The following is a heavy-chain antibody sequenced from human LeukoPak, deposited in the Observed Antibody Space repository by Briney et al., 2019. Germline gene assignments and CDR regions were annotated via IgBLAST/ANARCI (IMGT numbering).Heavy chain of an antibody. CDR2: IIPIFGTA. CDR3: ARVGQWLVRGLDNWFDP. V-gene: IGHV1-69*06. Sequence: ASVKVSCKASGGTFSSYAISWVRQAPGQGLEWMGGIIPIFGTANYAQKFQGRVTITAGKSTSTAYMELSSLRSEDTAVYYCARVGQWLVRGLDNWFDPWGQGTLVTVSS. D-gene: IGHD6-19*01. CDR1: GGTFSSYA. J-gene: IGHJ5*02.